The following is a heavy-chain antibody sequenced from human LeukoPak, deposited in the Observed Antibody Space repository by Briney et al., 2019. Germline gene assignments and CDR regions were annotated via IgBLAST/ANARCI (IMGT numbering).Heavy chain of an antibody. CDR3: AGSDDYGPRSLSYYYGLGV. V-gene: IGHV4-31*03. Sequence: PSQTLSLTCTISGDSISRGTYCWSWLRQHPGKGLEWIGYIYYSGTTNYNPSLKSRVSISMDTSKNQFSLTLSSVTAADTTVYCGAGSDDYGPRSLSYYYGLGVWGQGTTLTVSS. CDR1: GDSISRGTYC. CDR2: IYYSGTT. D-gene: IGHD5-12*01. J-gene: IGHJ6*02.